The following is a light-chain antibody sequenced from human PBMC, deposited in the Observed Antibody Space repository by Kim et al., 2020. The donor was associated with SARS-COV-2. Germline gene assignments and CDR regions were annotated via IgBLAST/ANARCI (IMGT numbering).Light chain of an antibody. J-gene: IGLJ3*02. CDR1: SSNIGSNY. CDR3: AAWDDSLCGWV. Sequence: QSVLTQPPSASGTPGQRVTISCSGSSSNIGSNYVYWYQPLPGSAPKLLIYRNNQRPSGVPDRYSGSKSGTSASLAISGLRSGDEADYYCAAWDDSLCGWVLGGGTQRTVL. V-gene: IGLV1-47*01. CDR2: RNN.